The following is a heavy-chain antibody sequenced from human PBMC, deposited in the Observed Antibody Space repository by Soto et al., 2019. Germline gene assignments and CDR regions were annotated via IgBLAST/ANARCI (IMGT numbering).Heavy chain of an antibody. D-gene: IGHD3-10*01. CDR1: GFTFSNYA. CDR2: ISGTGGGT. V-gene: IGHV3-23*01. J-gene: IGHJ6*02. CDR3: AKRAFYGSGIPNYYGMDV. Sequence: EVHLLESGGGLVQPGGSLRLSCAASGFTFSNYAMTWVRQAPGKGLEWVSVISGTGGGTNNADSAKGRFTTSRDNSKNTLYLKMNSLRAEHTAVYYCAKRAFYGSGIPNYYGMDVWGQGTAVTVSS.